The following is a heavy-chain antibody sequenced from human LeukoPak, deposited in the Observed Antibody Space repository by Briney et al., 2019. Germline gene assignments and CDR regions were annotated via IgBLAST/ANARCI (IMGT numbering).Heavy chain of an antibody. J-gene: IGHJ4*02. CDR1: GFTFSSYW. CDR2: IKQDGSEK. D-gene: IGHD4-17*01. V-gene: IGHV3-7*03. CDR3: ARESTTVTSRSYFDY. Sequence: GGSLRLSCAASGFTFSSYWMSWVRQAPGKGLEWVANIKQDGSEKYYVVSVKGRFTISRDNAKNSLYLQMNSLRAEDTAVYYCARESTTVTSRSYFDYWGQGTLVTVSS.